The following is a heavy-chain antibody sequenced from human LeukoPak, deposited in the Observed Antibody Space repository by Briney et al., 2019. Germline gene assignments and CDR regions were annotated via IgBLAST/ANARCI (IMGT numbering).Heavy chain of an antibody. CDR1: GFTFSSYW. V-gene: IGHV3-74*01. CDR2: INSDGSST. D-gene: IGHD3-9*01. Sequence: GRSLRLSCAASGFTFSSYWMHWVRQAPGKGLVWVSRINSDGSSTSYADSVKGRFTISRDNAKNTLYLQMNSLRAEDTAVYYCARGKGLRYFDWLSVGFDYWGQGTLVTVSS. J-gene: IGHJ4*02. CDR3: ARGKGLRYFDWLSVGFDY.